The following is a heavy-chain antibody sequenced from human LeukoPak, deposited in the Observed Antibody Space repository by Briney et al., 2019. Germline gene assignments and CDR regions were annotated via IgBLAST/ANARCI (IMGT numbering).Heavy chain of an antibody. CDR3: AKRGVVIRVILVGFHKEAYYFDS. CDR2: ISDSGGRT. J-gene: IGHJ4*02. CDR1: GITLSNYG. V-gene: IGHV3-23*01. D-gene: IGHD3-22*01. Sequence: GGFLRLSCAVSGITLSNYGMSWVRQAPGKGLEWVAGISDSGGRTNYADSVKGPFTISRDNPKNTLYLQMNSLRAEDTAVYFCAKRGVVIRVILVGFHKEAYYFDSWGQGALVTVSS.